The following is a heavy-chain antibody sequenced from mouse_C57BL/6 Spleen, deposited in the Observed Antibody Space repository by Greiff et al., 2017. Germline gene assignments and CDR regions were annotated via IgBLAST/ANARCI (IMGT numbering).Heavy chain of an antibody. V-gene: IGHV5-4*03. J-gene: IGHJ3*01. Sequence: EVMLVESGGGLVKPGGSLKLSCAASGFTFSSYAMSWVRQTPEKRLEWVATISDGGSYTYYPDNVKGRFTISRDNAKNNLYLQMSHLKSEDTAMYYCARGGAYDGAWFAYWGQGTLVTVSA. CDR3: ARGGAYDGAWFAY. CDR2: ISDGGSYT. CDR1: GFTFSSYA. D-gene: IGHD2-12*01.